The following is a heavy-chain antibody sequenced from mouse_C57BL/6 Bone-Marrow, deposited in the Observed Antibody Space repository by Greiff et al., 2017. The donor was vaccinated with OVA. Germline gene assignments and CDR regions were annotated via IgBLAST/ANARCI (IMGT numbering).Heavy chain of an antibody. CDR1: GYTFTDYY. Sequence: EVQLQQSGPELVKPGASVKISCKASGYTFTDYYMNWVKQSHGKSLEWIGDINPNNGGTSYNQKFKGKATLTVDKSSSTAYMELRSLTSEDSAVYYCARDSYDWRLYAMDYWGQGTSVTVSS. V-gene: IGHV1-26*01. CDR3: ARDSYDWRLYAMDY. CDR2: INPNNGGT. D-gene: IGHD2-4*01. J-gene: IGHJ4*01.